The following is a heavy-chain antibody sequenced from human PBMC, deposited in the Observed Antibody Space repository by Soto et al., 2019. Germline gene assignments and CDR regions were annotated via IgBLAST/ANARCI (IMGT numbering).Heavy chain of an antibody. CDR2: IHSTGNS. V-gene: IGHV4-4*07. Sequence: SETLSLTCIVSGDSISTSYWSWIRQPAEKRPEWIGRIHSTGNSHYNPSLRSRVSMSMDTSKNQFSLKLRSVTAADTAVFYCAGRYSYGSFFDYWGQGILVTVSS. J-gene: IGHJ4*02. CDR3: AGRYSYGSFFDY. D-gene: IGHD5-18*01. CDR1: GDSISTSY.